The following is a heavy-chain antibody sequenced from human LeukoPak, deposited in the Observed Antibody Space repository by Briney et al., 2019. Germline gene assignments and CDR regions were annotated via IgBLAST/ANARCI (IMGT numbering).Heavy chain of an antibody. CDR3: ARDRGTYDFWSGYYSNYYFDY. V-gene: IGHV3-66*01. CDR1: GFTVSSNY. D-gene: IGHD3-3*01. CDR2: IYSGGST. J-gene: IGHJ4*02. Sequence: GGSLRLSCAASGFTVSSNYMSWVRQAPGKGLEWVSVIYSGGSTYYADSVKGRFTISRDNSKNTLYLQMNSLRAEDTAVYCCARDRGTYDFWSGYYSNYYFDYWGQGTLVTVSS.